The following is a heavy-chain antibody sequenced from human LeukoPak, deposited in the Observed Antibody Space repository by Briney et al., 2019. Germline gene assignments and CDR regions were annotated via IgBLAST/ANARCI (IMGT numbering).Heavy chain of an antibody. CDR1: GFTFSSYG. Sequence: PGGSLRLSCAASGFTFSSYGMHWVRQAPGKGLEWVAVISYDGSNKYYADSMKGRFTISRDNSRDTLYLQMNSLRADDSAVYHCAKETWRYAFDYWGQGTLVTVSS. CDR3: AKETWRYAFDY. CDR2: ISYDGSNK. D-gene: IGHD1-1*01. J-gene: IGHJ4*02. V-gene: IGHV3-30*18.